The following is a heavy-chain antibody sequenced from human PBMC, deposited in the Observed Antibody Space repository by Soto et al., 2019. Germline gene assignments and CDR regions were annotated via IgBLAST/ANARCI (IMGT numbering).Heavy chain of an antibody. J-gene: IGHJ6*01. CDR3: ASAPTFGVEWLFGEPASHGMDV. D-gene: IGHD3-3*01. Sequence: QVQLQESGPGLVKPSQTLSLTCTVSGGSISRGDYYWSWIRQPPGKGLEWIGYIYYSGSTYYNPSLTSRVTISVDTSKNQFSLKLSSVTAADTAVYYCASAPTFGVEWLFGEPASHGMDVW. CDR1: GGSISRGDYY. V-gene: IGHV4-30-4*01. CDR2: IYYSGST.